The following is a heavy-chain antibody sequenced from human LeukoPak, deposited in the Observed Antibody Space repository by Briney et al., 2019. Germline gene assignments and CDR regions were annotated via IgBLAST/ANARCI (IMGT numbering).Heavy chain of an antibody. J-gene: IGHJ4*02. CDR3: ARLGLGAIDY. D-gene: IGHD3-16*01. CDR1: GFTFSSYA. Sequence: GGSLRLSCAASGFTFSSYAMSWVRQAPGKGLEWVANIKQDGSEKYYVDSVKGRFTISRDNAKNSLYLQMNSLRAEDTAVYYCARLGLGAIDYWGQGTLVTVSS. CDR2: IKQDGSEK. V-gene: IGHV3-7*01.